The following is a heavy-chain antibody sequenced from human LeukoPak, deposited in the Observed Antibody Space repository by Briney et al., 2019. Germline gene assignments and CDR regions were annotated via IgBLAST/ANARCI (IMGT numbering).Heavy chain of an antibody. Sequence: SSETLSLTCTVSGVSVTNYYWAWIRQPVGKGLEWIGRMYISGSTNYNPSPKSRVTISIDKTKNQFSLKLRSVTAADTAVYYCARDYLVGAPLDSWGQGTLVTVSP. CDR1: GVSVTNYY. J-gene: IGHJ4*02. V-gene: IGHV4-4*07. CDR3: ARDYLVGAPLDS. CDR2: MYISGST. D-gene: IGHD1-26*01.